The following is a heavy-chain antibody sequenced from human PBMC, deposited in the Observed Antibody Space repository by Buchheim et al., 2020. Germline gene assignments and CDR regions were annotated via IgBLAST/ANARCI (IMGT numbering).Heavy chain of an antibody. CDR2: ITSSRSYI. J-gene: IGHJ4*02. Sequence: EVQLMESGGGLVKPGGSLRLSCAASGFTFSNYSMHWVRQAPGKGLEWVSSITSSRSYIYYADSMKGRFTISRDNAKNSLYLQMSSLRAEDTAVYYCARDRHGYNAHDYWGQGTL. D-gene: IGHD5-24*01. CDR1: GFTFSNYS. V-gene: IGHV3-21*01. CDR3: ARDRHGYNAHDY.